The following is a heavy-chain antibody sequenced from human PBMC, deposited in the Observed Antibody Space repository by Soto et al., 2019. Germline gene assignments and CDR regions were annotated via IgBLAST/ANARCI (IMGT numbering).Heavy chain of an antibody. CDR2: ISYDGSNK. Sequence: GGSLRLSCAASGFTFSSYAMHWVRQAPGKXLEWVAVISYDGSNKYYADSVKGRFTISRDNSKNTLYLQMNSLRAEDAAVYYCARDLPGGGGRGYCSGGSCYYYYYGMDVWGQGTTVTVCS. D-gene: IGHD2-15*01. J-gene: IGHJ6*02. CDR1: GFTFSSYA. CDR3: ARDLPGGGGRGYCSGGSCYYYYYGMDV. V-gene: IGHV3-30-3*01.